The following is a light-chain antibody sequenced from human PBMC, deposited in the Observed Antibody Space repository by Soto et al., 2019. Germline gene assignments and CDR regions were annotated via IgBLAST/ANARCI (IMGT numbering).Light chain of an antibody. CDR3: QQYSTYWT. J-gene: IGKJ1*01. CDR2: KAS. CDR1: QSISSW. Sequence: DIQMTQSPSTLSASVGDRVTITCRASQSISSWLAWYQQKPGKAPRLLIYKASTLESGVPSRFSGRGSGTDFTLTISSLQPDDFATYYCQQYSTYWTFGQGNRVEIK. V-gene: IGKV1-5*03.